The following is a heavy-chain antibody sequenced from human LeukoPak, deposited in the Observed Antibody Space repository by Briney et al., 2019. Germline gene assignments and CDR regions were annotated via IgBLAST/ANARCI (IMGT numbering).Heavy chain of an antibody. J-gene: IGHJ4*02. CDR2: ISSDGTTI. CDR3: AREERLRWTAY. D-gene: IGHD4-23*01. Sequence: GGSLRLSCAASGFTFSDYYMSWILQAPGKGLEWLSYISSDGTTIQYADSVKGRFTISRDNAKNSLYLQMNSLRAEDTAVYYCAREERLRWTAYWGQGTLATVSS. CDR1: GFTFSDYY. V-gene: IGHV3-11*01.